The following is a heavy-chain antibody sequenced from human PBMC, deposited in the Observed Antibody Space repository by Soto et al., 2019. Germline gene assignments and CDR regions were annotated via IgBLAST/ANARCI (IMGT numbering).Heavy chain of an antibody. D-gene: IGHD2-8*02. Sequence: PGGSLRLSWAASGGTFISYAMHWFRQAPCKWLEWVAVTSYEGSNKYYADSVKGRFTISRDNSKNTLYLQMNSLRAEDTAVYYCARAGGRGIWWNYYGMDVWGQGTTVTVSS. CDR2: TSYEGSNK. J-gene: IGHJ6*02. V-gene: IGHV3-30-3*01. CDR3: ARAGGRGIWWNYYGMDV. CDR1: GGTFISYA.